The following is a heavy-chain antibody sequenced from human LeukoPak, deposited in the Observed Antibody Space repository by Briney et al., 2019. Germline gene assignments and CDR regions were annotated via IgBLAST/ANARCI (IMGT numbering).Heavy chain of an antibody. CDR2: ISSNGGST. CDR1: GFIFNSYA. V-gene: IGHV3-64*01. Sequence: GGSLRLSCAASGFIFNSYAMHWVRQAPGRGLEYVSAISSNGGSTYYANSVKGRFTISRDNSKNTLYLQMGSLRAEDMAVYYCTRGPGYDYVWGSYRADYWGQGTLVTVSS. D-gene: IGHD3-16*02. CDR3: TRGPGYDYVWGSYRADY. J-gene: IGHJ4*02.